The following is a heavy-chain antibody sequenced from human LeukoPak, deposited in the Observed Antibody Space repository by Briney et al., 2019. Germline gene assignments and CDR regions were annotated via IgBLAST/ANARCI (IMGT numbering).Heavy chain of an antibody. CDR3: AFSLLAVAGTFDY. V-gene: IGHV4-38-2*02. Sequence: SETLSLTCTVSGYSISSGYYWGWIRQPPGKGLEWIGSIYHSGSTYYNPSLKSRVTISVDTSKNQFSLKLSSVTAADTAVYYCAFSLLAVAGTFDYWGQGALVTVSS. J-gene: IGHJ4*02. D-gene: IGHD6-19*01. CDR1: GYSISSGYY. CDR2: IYHSGST.